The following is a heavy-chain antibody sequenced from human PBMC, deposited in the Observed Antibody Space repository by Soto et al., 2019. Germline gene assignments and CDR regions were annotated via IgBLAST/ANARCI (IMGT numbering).Heavy chain of an antibody. CDR2: INHSGST. CDR3: ARASRSPLITGTTRGWFDP. J-gene: IGHJ5*02. V-gene: IGHV4-34*01. CDR1: GGSFSGYY. Sequence: PSETLSLTCAVYGGSFSGYYWSWIRQPPGKGLEWIGEINHSGSTNYNPSLKSRVTISVDTSKNQFSLNLSSVTAADTAVYYCARASRSPLITGTTRGWFDPWGQGTLVTVSS. D-gene: IGHD1-7*01.